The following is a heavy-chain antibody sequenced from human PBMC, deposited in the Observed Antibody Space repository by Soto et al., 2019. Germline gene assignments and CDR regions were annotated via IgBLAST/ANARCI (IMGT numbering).Heavy chain of an antibody. D-gene: IGHD3-10*01. J-gene: IGHJ4*02. CDR2: ISNDGSNE. CDR3: AKGEVRGIIPSYFDY. CDR1: GFTCRGFG. V-gene: IGHV3-30*18. Sequence: SLRLSFACSGFTCRGFGINWVRQAPWKGLEWVARISNDGSNEYYVDSVKGRFTISRDNSKNTLYLQMDSLRAEDTAVYYCAKGEVRGIIPSYFDYWGLGTLVTVSS.